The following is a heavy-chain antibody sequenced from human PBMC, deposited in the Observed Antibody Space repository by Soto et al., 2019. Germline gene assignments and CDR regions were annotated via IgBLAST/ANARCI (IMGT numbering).Heavy chain of an antibody. CDR3: AVIAARRGFDY. D-gene: IGHD6-6*01. V-gene: IGHV3-9*01. J-gene: IGHJ4*02. Sequence: SLRLSCAASGFTFDDYAMHWVRQAPGKGLEWVSGISWNSGSIGYADSVKGRFTISRDNAKNSLYLQMNSLRAEDTALYYCAVIAARRGFDYWGQGTLVTVSS. CDR1: GFTFDDYA. CDR2: ISWNSGSI.